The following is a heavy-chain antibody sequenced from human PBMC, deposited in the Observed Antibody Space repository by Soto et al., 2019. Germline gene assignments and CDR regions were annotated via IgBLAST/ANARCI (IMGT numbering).Heavy chain of an antibody. V-gene: IGHV4-34*01. Sequence: QVQLQQWGAGLLKPSETLSLTCAVYDGSFSGYYWSWIRQPPGKGPEWIGEINHGGNTNYNPSLKSRVTMSVDTSKNQFSLNLNSVTAADTAVDYCARGYCSGGSCYWFDPWGLGTLVTVSS. CDR1: DGSFSGYY. D-gene: IGHD2-15*01. J-gene: IGHJ5*02. CDR2: INHGGNT. CDR3: ARGYCSGGSCYWFDP.